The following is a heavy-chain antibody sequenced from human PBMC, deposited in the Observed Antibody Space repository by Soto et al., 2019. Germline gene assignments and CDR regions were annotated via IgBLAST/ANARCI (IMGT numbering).Heavy chain of an antibody. V-gene: IGHV3-30-3*01. CDR1: GFTFSDYA. CDR2: ISYDGSTT. J-gene: IGHJ4*02. D-gene: IGHD3-10*01. Sequence: QVQLVESGGGVVQPGTSLRLPCAASGFTFSDYAIHWVRQAPGKGLEWVAVISYDGSTTYYADSVKGRFTISRDNSKNTLYLQMNSLRVEDTAVYYCTRGRGRSYYFGSGRYSDYWGQGTLVTVSS. CDR3: TRGRGRSYYFGSGRYSDY.